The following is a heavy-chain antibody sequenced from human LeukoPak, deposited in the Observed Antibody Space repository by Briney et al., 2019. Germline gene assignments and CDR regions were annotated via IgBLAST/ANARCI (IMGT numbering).Heavy chain of an antibody. CDR2: IYSGGTT. CDR1: GFTASTYY. CDR3: ARVGDHFHWNLDL. D-gene: IGHD3-3*02. J-gene: IGHJ2*01. V-gene: IGHV3-53*01. Sequence: QPGGSLRLSCAAPGFTASTYYMNWVRQAPGKALEGVSIIYSGGTTYYADSVKGRFTISRDTSKNTLSLQMNSLRAEDTAVYFCARVGDHFHWNLDLWGRGTLVTVSS.